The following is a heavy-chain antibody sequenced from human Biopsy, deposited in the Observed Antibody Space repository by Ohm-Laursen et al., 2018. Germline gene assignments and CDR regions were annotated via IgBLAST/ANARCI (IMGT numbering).Heavy chain of an antibody. V-gene: IGHV1-2*02. CDR2: INAKTGDT. CDR1: GYTFTGYH. J-gene: IGHJ5*02. CDR3: TRGGYYYDSLAYYYWFDP. D-gene: IGHD3-22*01. Sequence: GASVKVSCKASGYTFTGYHVHWVRQAPGQGLEWLGWINAKTGDTNYAQKFQGRVTMTRDTSISTAYVDPSSLRPDDTAVYYCTRGGYYYDSLAYYYWFDPWGQGTLVTVSS.